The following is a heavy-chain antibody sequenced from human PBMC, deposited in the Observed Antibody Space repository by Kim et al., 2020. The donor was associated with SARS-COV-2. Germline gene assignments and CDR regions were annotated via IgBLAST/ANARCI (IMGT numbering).Heavy chain of an antibody. CDR2: GET. D-gene: IGHD3-22*01. Sequence: GETIYAQKFKGRVTMTENTSSDTAYMELSSLRSEDTAVYYGATDDSSGFYYWGQGTLVTVSS. J-gene: IGHJ4*02. CDR3: ATDDSSGFYY. V-gene: IGHV1-24*01.